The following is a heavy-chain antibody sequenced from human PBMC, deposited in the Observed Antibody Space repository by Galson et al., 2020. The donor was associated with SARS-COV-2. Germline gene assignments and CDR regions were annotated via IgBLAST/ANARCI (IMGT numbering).Heavy chain of an antibody. J-gene: IGHJ4*02. CDR2: IYHSGST. CDR1: GFSISGGYF. V-gene: IGHV4-38-2*01. Sequence: SETLSLTCAVSGFSISGGYFWGWIRQPPGKGLQWIGDIYHSGSTYYSPSLKSRLTISVDTSKNQFSLKLNSVTAADTAVYYCARRRPVYEGSGYNLYHFDYWGQGTLVTVSS. D-gene: IGHD3-22*01. CDR3: ARRRPVYEGSGYNLYHFDY.